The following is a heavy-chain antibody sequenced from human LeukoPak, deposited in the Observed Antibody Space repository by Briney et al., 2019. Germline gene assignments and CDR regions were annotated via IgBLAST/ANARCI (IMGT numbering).Heavy chain of an antibody. CDR2: INPHSGTT. V-gene: IGHV1-18*01. CDR3: ARGRGELLPRDF. J-gene: IGHJ4*02. Sequence: GASVKVSCKASGYTFTSYGISWVRQAPGQGLEWMGWINPHSGTTHYSQKFQARVTLTKDTSISTAYVELNRLQSDDTAVYYCARGRGELLPRDFWGQGTLVTVSS. CDR1: GYTFTSYG. D-gene: IGHD1-26*01.